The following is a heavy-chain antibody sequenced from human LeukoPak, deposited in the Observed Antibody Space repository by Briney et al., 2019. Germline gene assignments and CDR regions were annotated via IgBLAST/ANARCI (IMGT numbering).Heavy chain of an antibody. J-gene: IGHJ4*02. V-gene: IGHV5-51*01. Sequence: KSGASLQISCRGSGYIFTTYWIGWVRQMPGKGLEWMGIIYPGDSDTRYSPSFQGQVTMSANKSINTAYLQWSSLQASDTAMYYCARRQGCSSTSCPPDSWGQGTLVTVSS. CDR1: GYIFTTYW. D-gene: IGHD2-2*01. CDR3: ARRQGCSSTSCPPDS. CDR2: IYPGDSDT.